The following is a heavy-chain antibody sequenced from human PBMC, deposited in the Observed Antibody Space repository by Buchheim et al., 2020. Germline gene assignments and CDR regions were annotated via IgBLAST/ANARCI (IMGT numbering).Heavy chain of an antibody. V-gene: IGHV4-30-4*01. D-gene: IGHD3-10*01. Sequence: QVQLQESGPGLVKPSQTLSLTCTVSGGSISSGDYYWSWIRQPPGKGLEWIGYIYYSGSTYYNPSLKSRVTISVDTSKNQLPLKLSSVTAADTAVYYCARELWGYYGSGSLYYFDYWGQGTL. CDR1: GGSISSGDYY. J-gene: IGHJ4*02. CDR3: ARELWGYYGSGSLYYFDY. CDR2: IYYSGST.